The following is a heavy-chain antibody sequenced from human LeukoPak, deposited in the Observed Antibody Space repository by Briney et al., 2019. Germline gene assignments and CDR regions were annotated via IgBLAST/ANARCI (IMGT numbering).Heavy chain of an antibody. V-gene: IGHV3-23*01. Sequence: AGSLSLSCAASGFTFNNFPMRCVSQPPAKGRQWVAAIISNGGNTYYQDSVRGRVTISGDNSKNTVYPQMDRLRVEDTAVYYCARLRWEITHYWYFDLWGRGALVTVS. CDR3: ARLRWEITHYWYFDL. CDR2: IISNGGNT. CDR1: GFTFNNFP. J-gene: IGHJ2*01. D-gene: IGHD4-23*01.